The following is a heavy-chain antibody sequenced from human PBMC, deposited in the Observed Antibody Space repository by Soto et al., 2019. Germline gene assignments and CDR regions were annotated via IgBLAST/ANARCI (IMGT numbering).Heavy chain of an antibody. CDR1: GYTFSNYY. CDR2: INSRSGDT. J-gene: IGHJ4*02. Sequence: ASVKVSCKASGYTFSNYYIHWVRQAPGQGPEWMGIINSRSGDTNYAQKLQGRVTMTTDTSTSTAYMELRSLRSDDTAVYYCARGRTEADDFDYWGQGTLVTVSS. D-gene: IGHD1-1*01. V-gene: IGHV1-46*01. CDR3: ARGRTEADDFDY.